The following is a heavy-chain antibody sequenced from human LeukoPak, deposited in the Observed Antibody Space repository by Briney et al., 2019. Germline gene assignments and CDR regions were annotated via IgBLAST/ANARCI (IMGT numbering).Heavy chain of an antibody. J-gene: IGHJ4*02. CDR3: ARGRKYSSSD. D-gene: IGHD6-13*01. Sequence: GGSLRLSCAASGFIFSSYWMSWVRQAPGKGLEWVANIKQDGSEKYYVDSVKGRFTISRDNAKNSLYLQMNSLRAEDTAVYYCARGRKYSSSDWGQGTLVTVSS. CDR2: IKQDGSEK. V-gene: IGHV3-7*01. CDR1: GFIFSSYW.